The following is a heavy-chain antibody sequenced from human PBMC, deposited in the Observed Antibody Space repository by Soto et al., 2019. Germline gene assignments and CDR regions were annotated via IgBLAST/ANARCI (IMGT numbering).Heavy chain of an antibody. CDR1: GGSINSAGYS. D-gene: IGHD6-19*01. V-gene: IGHV4-30-2*01. Sequence: QLQLQESGSRLVEPAQTLSLTCAVSGGSINSAGYSWNWIWQPPGEGLEWIGYIYHSGSFLYNPSLKSRVTISLDRSKNQFSLRLNSVTAADTAVFYCARSVGYRSGWWPYYFDYWGQGALVTVSS. CDR3: ARSVGYRSGWWPYYFDY. J-gene: IGHJ4*02. CDR2: IYHSGSF.